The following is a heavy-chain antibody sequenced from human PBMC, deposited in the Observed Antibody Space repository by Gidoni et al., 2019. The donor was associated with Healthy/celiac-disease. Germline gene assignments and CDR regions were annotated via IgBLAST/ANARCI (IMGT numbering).Heavy chain of an antibody. CDR2: ISWNSGSI. CDR1: GFTFDDYA. V-gene: IGHV3-9*01. J-gene: IGHJ4*01. CDR3: ANSPPPFIAAAGTGY. D-gene: IGHD6-13*01. Sequence: EVQLVESGGGLVQPGRSLRLSCAASGFTFDDYALHWVGQAPGKGLGWVSGISWNSGSIGYADSVKGRFTIARDNAKNSLYLQMNSLRAEDTALYYCANSPPPFIAAAGTGYWGQGTLVTVSS.